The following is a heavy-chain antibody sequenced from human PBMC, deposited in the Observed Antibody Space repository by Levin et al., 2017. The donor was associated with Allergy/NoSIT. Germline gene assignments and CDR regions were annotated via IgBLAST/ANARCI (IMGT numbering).Heavy chain of an antibody. CDR3: AKWGYCSSTSCYPTNWFDP. Sequence: AGGSLRLSCAASGFTFSSYAMSWVRQAPGKGLEWVSAISGSGGSTYYADSVKGRFTISRDNSKNTLYLQMNSLRAEDTAVYYCAKWGYCSSTSCYPTNWFDPWGQGTLVTVSS. CDR2: ISGSGGST. CDR1: GFTFSSYA. J-gene: IGHJ5*02. D-gene: IGHD2-2*01. V-gene: IGHV3-23*01.